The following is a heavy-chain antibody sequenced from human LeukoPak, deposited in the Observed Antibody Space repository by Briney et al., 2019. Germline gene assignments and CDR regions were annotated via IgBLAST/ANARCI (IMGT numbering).Heavy chain of an antibody. CDR1: GYTFTSYG. Sequence: ASVKVSCKASGYTFTSYGISWVRQAPGQGLEWMGWISAYNGKTNYAQKLQGRVTMTTDTSTSTAYMELRSLRSDDPAVYYCWRDEGAHCSGGSCYFYDYWGQGALVTVSS. V-gene: IGHV1-18*01. D-gene: IGHD2-15*01. J-gene: IGHJ4*02. CDR2: ISAYNGKT. CDR3: WRDEGAHCSGGSCYFYDY.